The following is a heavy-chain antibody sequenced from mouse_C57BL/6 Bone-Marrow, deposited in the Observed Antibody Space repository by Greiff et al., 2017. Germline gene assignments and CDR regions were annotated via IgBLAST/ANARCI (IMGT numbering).Heavy chain of an antibody. CDR1: GFTFSSYG. CDR2: ISSGGSYT. CDR3: ARHDYYGSPIAY. Sequence: EVQLVESGGDLVKPGGSLKLSCAASGFTFSSYGMSWVRQTPDKRLEWVATISSGGSYTYYPDSVKGRFTISRDNAKNTLYLQMSSLKSEDTAMYYCARHDYYGSPIAYWGQGTLVTVSA. V-gene: IGHV5-6*01. J-gene: IGHJ3*01. D-gene: IGHD1-1*01.